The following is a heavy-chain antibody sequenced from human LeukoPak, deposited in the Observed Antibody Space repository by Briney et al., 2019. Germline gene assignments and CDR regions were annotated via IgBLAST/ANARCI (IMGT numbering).Heavy chain of an antibody. CDR1: GFTFSSYW. V-gene: IGHV3-7*03. D-gene: IGHD6-19*01. CDR2: IKQDGSEK. J-gene: IGHJ5*02. CDR3: AREGSGWSDGGNWFDP. Sequence: GGSLRLSCAASGFTFSSYWMSWVRQAPGKGLEWVANIKQDGSEKYYVDSVKGRFTISRDNAKNSLYLQMNSLRAEDTAVYYCAREGSGWSDGGNWFDPWGQGTLVTVSS.